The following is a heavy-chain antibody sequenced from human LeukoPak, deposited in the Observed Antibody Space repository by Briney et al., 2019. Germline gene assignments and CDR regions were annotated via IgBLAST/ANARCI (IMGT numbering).Heavy chain of an antibody. CDR1: GFTFSSYG. V-gene: IGHV3-30*02. Sequence: PWESLRLSCAASGFTFSSYGMHWVRQAPGKGLEWVAFIRFDGTSEFYADSVKARFTISRDNSQNTVSLQLNNLRIEDTALYYCAKTSLSDPSGHYYYMDVWGKGTTVTVSS. D-gene: IGHD3-3*01. CDR3: AKTSLSDPSGHYYYMDV. J-gene: IGHJ6*03. CDR2: IRFDGTSE.